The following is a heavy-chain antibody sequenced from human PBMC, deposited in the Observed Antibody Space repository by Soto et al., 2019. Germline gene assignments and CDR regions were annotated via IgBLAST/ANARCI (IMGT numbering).Heavy chain of an antibody. CDR1: GHSFPGNY. Sequence: ASVKVSCKXSGHSFPGNYIHWVRQAPGQGLEWMGWINPNTGGTNNAQEFQGRVTMTRDSSISTVYMEMSSLRSDDTAVYYCAKASAAATSWFVFWGQGTLVTVSS. CDR2: INPNTGGT. D-gene: IGHD6-25*01. CDR3: AKASAAATSWFVF. V-gene: IGHV1-2*02. J-gene: IGHJ5*01.